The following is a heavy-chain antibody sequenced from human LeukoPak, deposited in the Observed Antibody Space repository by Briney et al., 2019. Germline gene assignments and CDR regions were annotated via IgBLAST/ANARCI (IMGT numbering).Heavy chain of an antibody. CDR2: ISWNSGSI. J-gene: IGHJ4*02. V-gene: IGHV3-9*01. CDR1: GFTFDDYA. D-gene: IGHD3-3*01. Sequence: GGSLRLSCAASGFTFDDYAMHWVRQAPGKGLEWVSGISWNSGSIGYADSVKGRFTISRDNAKNSLYLQMNSLGAEDTALYYCAVRKEKYDFWSGYSASDYWGQGTLVTVSS. CDR3: AVRKEKYDFWSGYSASDY.